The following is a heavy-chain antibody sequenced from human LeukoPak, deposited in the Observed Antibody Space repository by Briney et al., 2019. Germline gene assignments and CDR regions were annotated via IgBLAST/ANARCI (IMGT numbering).Heavy chain of an antibody. Sequence: ASVKVSCKASGYTFTSYGISWVRQAPGQGLEWMGWISAYNGNTNYAQKLQGRVTMTTDTSTSTAYMELRKLRSDNTAVYYCAKVPPSYGDYVRLVPPPHTYYFDYWGQGTLVTVSS. CDR3: AKVPPSYGDYVRLVPPPHTYYFDY. V-gene: IGHV1-18*01. CDR2: ISAYNGNT. D-gene: IGHD4-17*01. J-gene: IGHJ4*02. CDR1: GYTFTSYG.